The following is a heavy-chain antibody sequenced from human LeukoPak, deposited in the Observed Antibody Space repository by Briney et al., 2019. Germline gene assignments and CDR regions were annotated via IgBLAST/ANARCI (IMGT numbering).Heavy chain of an antibody. D-gene: IGHD2-21*01. Sequence: GGSLRLSCAASGFTFSSYAMSWVRQAPGKGLEWVSAISGSAAITYYADSVKGRFTISRDNSKNTLYLQMNSLRAEDTALYYCARGLLRGPSSSRAGYFDLWGRGTLVTVSS. CDR2: ISGSAAIT. V-gene: IGHV3-23*01. CDR3: ARGLLRGPSSSRAGYFDL. CDR1: GFTFSSYA. J-gene: IGHJ2*01.